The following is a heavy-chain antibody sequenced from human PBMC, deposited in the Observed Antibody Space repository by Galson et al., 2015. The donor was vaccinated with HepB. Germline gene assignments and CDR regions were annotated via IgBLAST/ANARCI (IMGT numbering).Heavy chain of an antibody. V-gene: IGHV2-5*02. D-gene: IGHD3-10*01. Sequence: PALVKPTQPLTLTCTFSGFSLSTSGVGVGWVRQPPGKALEWLALIYWDDDKRYSPSLKSRLTITKDTSKNQVILTMTNMDPVDTATHYGAHRRGSYYGSGNDAFDIWGQGTMVTVSS. CDR1: GFSLSTSGVG. CDR2: IYWDDDK. CDR3: AHRRGSYYGSGNDAFDI. J-gene: IGHJ3*02.